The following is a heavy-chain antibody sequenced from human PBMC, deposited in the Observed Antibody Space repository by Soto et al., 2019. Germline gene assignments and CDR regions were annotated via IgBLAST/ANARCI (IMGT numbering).Heavy chain of an antibody. Sequence: SVKVSCKASGGTFSSYAISWVRQAPGQGREWMGGIIPIFGTANYAQKFQGGVTITADESTSTAYMELSSLRAEDTAVYYCARVTGLNSSSWSQSNWFDPWGQGTLVTVSS. J-gene: IGHJ5*02. V-gene: IGHV1-69*13. CDR3: ARVTGLNSSSWSQSNWFDP. D-gene: IGHD6-13*01. CDR1: GGTFSSYA. CDR2: IIPIFGTA.